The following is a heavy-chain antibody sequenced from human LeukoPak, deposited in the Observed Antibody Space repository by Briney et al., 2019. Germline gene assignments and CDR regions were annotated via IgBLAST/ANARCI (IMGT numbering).Heavy chain of an antibody. Sequence: GSLRLSCEVSGFTFSRYWMMWVRQAPGKGLEWVANIKEDGSEKHHVDSVKGRFTISRDNAKNSLYLQMNSLRAEDTAVYYCVREEARGPEYWGQGTLVTVSS. CDR3: VREEARGPEY. J-gene: IGHJ4*02. D-gene: IGHD3-10*01. V-gene: IGHV3-7*01. CDR2: IKEDGSEK. CDR1: GFTFSRYW.